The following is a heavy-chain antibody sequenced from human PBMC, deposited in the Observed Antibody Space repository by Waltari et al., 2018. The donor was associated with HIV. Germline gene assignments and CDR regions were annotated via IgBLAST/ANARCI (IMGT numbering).Heavy chain of an antibody. V-gene: IGHV1-2*02. J-gene: IGHJ3*02. CDR3: WRQMPFYDAFDI. CDR2: INTNTGDT. D-gene: IGHD3-16*01. Sequence: QVQLVQSGAEVKKPGASVKVSCKTSGFTFTDFFFIHWVRQAPGQGLEWMGWINTNTGDTGPAETFQGRGAMTWDTSVRTAYMDLRRLKSDDTAVYFWWRQMPFYDAFDIWGQGEMVTVSS. CDR1: GFTFTDFFF.